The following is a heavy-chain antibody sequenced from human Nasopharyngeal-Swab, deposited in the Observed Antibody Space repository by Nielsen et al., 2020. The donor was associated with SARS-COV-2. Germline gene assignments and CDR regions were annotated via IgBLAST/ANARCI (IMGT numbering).Heavy chain of an antibody. CDR2: ISAYNGNT. CDR1: GYTFTGYY. D-gene: IGHD6-19*01. Sequence: ASVKVSCKASGYTFTGYYMHWVRQAPGQGLEWMGWISAYNGNTNYAQKLQGRVTMTTDTSTSTAYMELRSLRSDDTAVYYCARDESWAVAGGDAFDIWGQGTMVTVSS. J-gene: IGHJ3*02. CDR3: ARDESWAVAGGDAFDI. V-gene: IGHV1-18*04.